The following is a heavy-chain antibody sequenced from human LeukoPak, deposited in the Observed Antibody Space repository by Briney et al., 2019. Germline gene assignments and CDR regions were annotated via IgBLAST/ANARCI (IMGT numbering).Heavy chain of an antibody. CDR3: ARAGTESRWGLPRADYYYMDV. CDR1: GSTVTDYY. J-gene: IGHJ6*03. D-gene: IGHD1-26*01. V-gene: IGHV1-2*02. Sequence: ASVKVSCKASGSTVTDYYMHWVRQAPGPGHGRKGWFKTNTGDTTSAQKFQGRGTLTRDTSISAAYMELSNLRPDHTAVYYCARAGTESRWGLPRADYYYMDVWAKGTTVTVSS. CDR2: FKTNTGDT.